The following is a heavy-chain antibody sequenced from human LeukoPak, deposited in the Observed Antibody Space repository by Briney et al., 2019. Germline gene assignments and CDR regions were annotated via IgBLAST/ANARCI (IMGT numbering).Heavy chain of an antibody. CDR3: ARDKCSGGSCYSDNYDAFDI. Sequence: PSETLSLTCTVSGGTISSYYWNWIRQPPGKGLEWIGYIHYSGSTKYNPSLKSRVTISVDTSKNQFSLKLSSVTAADTAVYYCARDKCSGGSCYSDNYDAFDIWGQGTMVTVSS. V-gene: IGHV4-59*01. CDR2: IHYSGST. D-gene: IGHD2-15*01. J-gene: IGHJ3*02. CDR1: GGTISSYY.